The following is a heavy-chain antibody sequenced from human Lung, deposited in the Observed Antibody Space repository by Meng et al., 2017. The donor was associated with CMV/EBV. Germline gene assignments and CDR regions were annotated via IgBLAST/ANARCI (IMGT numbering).Heavy chain of an antibody. J-gene: IGHJ4*02. V-gene: IGHV4-4*02. Sequence: QVVLQGSGQGLVSPVGTLSLTWSVSRGPISSSNWWSWVRQPPGKGLEWIGEIYHSGSTNYNPSLKSRVTISVDESKNQFSLNLSSVTAADTAVYYCARVGQWLPIDYWGQGTLVTVSS. D-gene: IGHD6-19*01. CDR3: ARVGQWLPIDY. CDR1: RGPISSSNW. CDR2: IYHSGST.